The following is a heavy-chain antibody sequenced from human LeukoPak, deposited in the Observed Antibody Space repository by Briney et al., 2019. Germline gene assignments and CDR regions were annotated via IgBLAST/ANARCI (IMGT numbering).Heavy chain of an antibody. CDR1: GFTFSSYA. V-gene: IGHV3-64*01. CDR3: ARDASGSYPHFDY. CDR2: IYGNGINT. J-gene: IGHJ4*02. Sequence: GGSLRLSCAASGFTFSSYAMHWVRQAPGKGLEYVSSIYGNGINTYYANSVKGRFTISRDNSKNTLYLQMGSLRAEDMAVYYCARDASGSYPHFDYWGQGTLVTVSS. D-gene: IGHD1-26*01.